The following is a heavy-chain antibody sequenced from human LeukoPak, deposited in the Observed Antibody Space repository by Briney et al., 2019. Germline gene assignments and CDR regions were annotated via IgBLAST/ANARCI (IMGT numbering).Heavy chain of an antibody. CDR1: GFTFSSYA. V-gene: IGHV4-59*01. Sequence: GSLRLSCAASGFTFSSYAMSWIRQPPGKGLEWIGYIYYSGSTNYNPSLKSRVTISVDTSKNQFSLKLSSVTAADTAVYYCARARGYRLEWLSTYYYYMDVWGKGTTVTVSS. D-gene: IGHD3-3*01. CDR3: ARARGYRLEWLSTYYYYMDV. CDR2: IYYSGST. J-gene: IGHJ6*03.